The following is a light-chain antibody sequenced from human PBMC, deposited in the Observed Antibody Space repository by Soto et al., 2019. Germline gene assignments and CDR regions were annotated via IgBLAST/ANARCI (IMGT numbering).Light chain of an antibody. CDR2: NDV. Sequence: SYVLTQPSSVSVAPGETATITCGGNNIETKSVHWYRQKPGQAPVLVIYNDVDRPSGIPERLFASNSGNTATLTISRVEAGDEAAYYCQVWQSNSDQIFGGGTKLTVL. CDR1: NIETKS. V-gene: IGLV3-21*01. J-gene: IGLJ2*01. CDR3: QVWQSNSDQI.